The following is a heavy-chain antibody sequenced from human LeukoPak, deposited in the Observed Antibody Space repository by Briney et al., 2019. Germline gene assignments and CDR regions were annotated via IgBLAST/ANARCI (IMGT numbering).Heavy chain of an antibody. V-gene: IGHV3-23*01. CDR2: ISSGGSST. J-gene: IGHJ4*02. CDR3: AKTQGYSSSSVDY. CDR1: GFTFSKYW. Sequence: GGSLRLSCAASGFTFSKYWMLWVRQAPGKGLEWVSGISSGGSSTYYADSLKGRSTISRDNSKSTLYLQMNSLRVEDTAVYYCAKTQGYSSSSVDYWGQGTLVTVSS. D-gene: IGHD6-6*01.